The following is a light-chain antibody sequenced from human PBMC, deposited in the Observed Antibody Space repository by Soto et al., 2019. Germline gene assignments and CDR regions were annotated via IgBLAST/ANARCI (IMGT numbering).Light chain of an antibody. J-gene: IGKJ1*01. CDR1: QSVGNN. CDR2: DAS. CDR3: QQYNDWPLT. V-gene: IGKV3-15*01. Sequence: EIVMTQSPATLSVSPGERATLSCRASQSVGNNLAWYQQKPGQAPRLLIYDASTRATGIPARFSGSGSGTEFTLTISSLQSEDLALYYCQQYNDWPLTFGQGTKVDIK.